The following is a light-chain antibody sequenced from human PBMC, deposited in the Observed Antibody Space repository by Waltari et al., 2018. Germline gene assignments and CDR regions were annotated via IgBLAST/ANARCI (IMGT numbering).Light chain of an antibody. CDR1: EDLRND. J-gene: IGKJ4*01. CDR2: AAS. CDR3: LQDYIFPLT. V-gene: IGKV1-6*01. Sequence: AIQMTQSPSSLSASVGDRVNITCRANEDLRNDLGWYQQKPGKDPRLLIFAASTVQSGVPSRFSGSGSGTDFTLTISSLQPEDFATYFCLQDYIFPLTFGGGTTVEI.